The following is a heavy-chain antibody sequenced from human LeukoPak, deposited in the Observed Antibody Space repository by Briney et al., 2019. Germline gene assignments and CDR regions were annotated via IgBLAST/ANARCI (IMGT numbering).Heavy chain of an antibody. D-gene: IGHD4-17*01. Sequence: GASVKVSCKASGYSFTGYNMHWVRQAPGQGLEWMGWINPNSGGTNYAQKFQGRVTMTRDTSISTAYMELSRLRSDDTAVYYCARDYGDHDDNDYWGQGTLVTVSS. CDR1: GYSFTGYN. J-gene: IGHJ4*02. V-gene: IGHV1-2*02. CDR3: ARDYGDHDDNDY. CDR2: INPNSGGT.